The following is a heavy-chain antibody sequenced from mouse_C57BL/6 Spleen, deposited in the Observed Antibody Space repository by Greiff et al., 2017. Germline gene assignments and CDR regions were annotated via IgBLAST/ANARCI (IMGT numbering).Heavy chain of an antibody. CDR3: ARGGYYDYDGAWFAY. CDR2: IYPRSGNT. CDR1: GYTFTSYG. V-gene: IGHV1-81*01. D-gene: IGHD2-4*01. Sequence: VQLQQSGAELARPGASVKLSCKASGYTFTSYGISWVKQRTGQGLEWIGEIYPRSGNTYYNEKFKGKATLTADKSSSTAYMELRSLTSEDSAVYFCARGGYYDYDGAWFAYWGQGTLVTVSA. J-gene: IGHJ3*01.